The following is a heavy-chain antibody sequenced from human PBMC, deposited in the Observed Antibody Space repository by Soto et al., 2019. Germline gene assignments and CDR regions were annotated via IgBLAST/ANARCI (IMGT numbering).Heavy chain of an antibody. CDR1: GFTFSTYD. D-gene: IGHD3-10*01. Sequence: TGGSLRLYCSASGFTFSTYDMHWVRQAPGKGLEYVSAISNNGGSTYYADSVKGRFTISRDNSKNTLYLQMSSLRTADTAIYYCVKGGITMVRGVLFAYWGQGTPVTVSS. CDR3: VKGGITMVRGVLFAY. V-gene: IGHV3-64D*06. J-gene: IGHJ4*02. CDR2: ISNNGGST.